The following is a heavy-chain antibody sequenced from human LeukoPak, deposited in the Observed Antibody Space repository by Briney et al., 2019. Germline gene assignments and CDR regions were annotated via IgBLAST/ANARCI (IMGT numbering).Heavy chain of an antibody. J-gene: IGHJ4*02. V-gene: IGHV1-2*02. Sequence: ASVKVSCKASGYTFTGYYMHWVRQAPGQGLEWMGWINPNSGGTNYAQKFQGRVTMTRDTSISTAYMELSRLRSDDTAVYYCAREGGFFRGGLGYWGQGTLVTVSS. CDR1: GYTFTGYY. CDR3: AREGGFFRGGLGY. D-gene: IGHD3-3*01. CDR2: INPNSGGT.